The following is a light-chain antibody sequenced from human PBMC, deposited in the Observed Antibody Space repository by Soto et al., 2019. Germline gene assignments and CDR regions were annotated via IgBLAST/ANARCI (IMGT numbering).Light chain of an antibody. V-gene: IGKV3-15*01. CDR3: QQYNKWLPYT. Sequence: EIVMTQSPANLSVSPGERATLSCRASQSVSSNLAWYQQKPGQGPRLLIYGASTRATSIPARFSGSGSGTEFTLTINSVQSEDFAVYYCQQYNKWLPYTFGQGTKLEIK. CDR1: QSVSSN. CDR2: GAS. J-gene: IGKJ2*01.